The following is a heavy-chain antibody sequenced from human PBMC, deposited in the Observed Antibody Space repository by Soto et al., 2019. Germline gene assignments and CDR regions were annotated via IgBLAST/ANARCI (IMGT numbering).Heavy chain of an antibody. CDR1: GFTVSSNY. V-gene: IGHV3-53*01. CDR3: ARGRLVRGVIKTGYYYYGMDV. CDR2: IYSGGST. Sequence: PGGSLRLSCAASGFTVSSNYMSWVRQAPGKGLEWVSVIYSGGSTYYAGSVKGRFTISRDNSKNTLYLQMNSLRAEDTAVYYCARGRLVRGVIKTGYYYYGMDVWGQGTTVTVSS. D-gene: IGHD3-10*01. J-gene: IGHJ6*02.